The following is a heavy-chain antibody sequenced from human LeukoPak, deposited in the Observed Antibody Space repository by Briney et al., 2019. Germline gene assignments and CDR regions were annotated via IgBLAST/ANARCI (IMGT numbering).Heavy chain of an antibody. V-gene: IGHV4-39*01. CDR1: GGSISSSSYY. Sequence: PSETLSLTCTVSGGSISSSSYYWGWIRQPPGKGLEWIVSIYYSGSTYYNPSLKSRVTISVDTSKNQFSLKLSSVTAADTAVYYCARAWRFYCSSTSCYAFDIWGQGTMVTVSS. CDR2: IYYSGST. J-gene: IGHJ3*02. CDR3: ARAWRFYCSSTSCYAFDI. D-gene: IGHD2-2*01.